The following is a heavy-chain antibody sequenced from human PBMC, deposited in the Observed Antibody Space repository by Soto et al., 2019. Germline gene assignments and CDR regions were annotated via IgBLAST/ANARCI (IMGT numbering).Heavy chain of an antibody. D-gene: IGHD3-22*01. Sequence: PGESLKISCKGSGYTFAGYWITWVRQKPGKGLEWMGRIDPSDSQTYYSPSFRGHVTISATKSITTVFLQWSSLRASDTAMYYCARQIYDSDTGPNFQYYFDSWGQGTPVTVSS. CDR2: IDPSDSQT. CDR3: ARQIYDSDTGPNFQYYFDS. V-gene: IGHV5-10-1*01. J-gene: IGHJ4*02. CDR1: GYTFAGYW.